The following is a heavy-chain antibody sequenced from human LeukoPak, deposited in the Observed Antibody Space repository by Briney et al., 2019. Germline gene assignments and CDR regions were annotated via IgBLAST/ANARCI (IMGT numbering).Heavy chain of an antibody. Sequence: GGSLRLSCAASGFTFSTYTIHWVRQAPGKGLEWVAVISYDGSNKFFADSVKGRFTISRVNSRNTVYLQMNSLRAEDTAVYYCARGFNAGLFDYWGQGTLVTVSS. D-gene: IGHD2-8*01. CDR1: GFTFSTYT. CDR3: ARGFNAGLFDY. V-gene: IGHV3-30*04. J-gene: IGHJ4*02. CDR2: ISYDGSNK.